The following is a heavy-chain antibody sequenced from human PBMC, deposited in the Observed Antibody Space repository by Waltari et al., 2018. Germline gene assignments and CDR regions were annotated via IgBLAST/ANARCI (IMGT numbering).Heavy chain of an antibody. CDR3: AKDQAEWLVLDGYFDS. J-gene: IGHJ4*02. Sequence: EVQLLESGGDLEQPGGSLRISCVGSGFNFSNYAMNWVRQAPGKGLDGVATMSGTGDYTYYADSVKGRFTISRDKSKNTVFLHMNNLRVEDTAIYFCAKDQAEWLVLDGYFDSWGQGTPVTVSS. V-gene: IGHV3-23*01. D-gene: IGHD6-19*01. CDR1: GFNFSNYA. CDR2: MSGTGDYT.